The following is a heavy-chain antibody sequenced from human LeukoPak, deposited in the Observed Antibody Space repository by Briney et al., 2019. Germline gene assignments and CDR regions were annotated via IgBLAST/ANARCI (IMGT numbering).Heavy chain of an antibody. V-gene: IGHV1-18*01. CDR2: ISVYNGNT. J-gene: IGHJ3*02. D-gene: IGHD3-3*01. CDR3: ARYSAMVYDLWSGPVDACDI. CDR1: GYTFTNYG. Sequence: ASVKVSCKASGYTFTNYGINWVRQAPGHGLEWLGWISVYNGNTNYAQKVQGRVTMTTDTSTSTAYMELRSLRSDDTAVYYCARYSAMVYDLWSGPVDACDIWGQGTMVTVSS.